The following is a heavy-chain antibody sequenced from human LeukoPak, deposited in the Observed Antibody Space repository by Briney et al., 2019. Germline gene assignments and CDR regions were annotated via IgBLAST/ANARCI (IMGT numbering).Heavy chain of an antibody. V-gene: IGHV3-64D*09. Sequence: TGGSLRLSCSASGFTFSSYAMHWVRQAPGKGLEYVSAISSNGGSTYYADSVKGRFTISRDNSKNTLYLQMSSLRAEDTAVYYCVKERSNPYSSGWYYFDYWGQGTLVTVSS. D-gene: IGHD6-19*01. CDR3: VKERSNPYSSGWYYFDY. J-gene: IGHJ4*02. CDR1: GFTFSSYA. CDR2: ISSNGGST.